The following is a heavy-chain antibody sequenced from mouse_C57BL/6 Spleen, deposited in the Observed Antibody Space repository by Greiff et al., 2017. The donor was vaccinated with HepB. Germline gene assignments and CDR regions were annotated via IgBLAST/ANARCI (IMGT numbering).Heavy chain of an antibody. CDR1: GFNIKDDY. J-gene: IGHJ4*01. CDR3: TKDYYGSRSAMDY. D-gene: IGHD1-1*01. CDR2: IDPENGDT. Sequence: EVKLVESGAELVRPGASVKLSCTASGFNIKDDYMHWVKQRPEQGLEWIGWIDPENGDTEYASKFQGKATITADTSSNTAYLQLSSLTSEDTAVYYCTKDYYGSRSAMDYWGQGTSVTVSS. V-gene: IGHV14-4*01.